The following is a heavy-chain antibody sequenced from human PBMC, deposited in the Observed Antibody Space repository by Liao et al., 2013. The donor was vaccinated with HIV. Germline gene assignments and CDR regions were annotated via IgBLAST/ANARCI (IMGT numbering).Heavy chain of an antibody. J-gene: IGHJ4*02. D-gene: IGHD3-3*01. CDR2: INHSGST. CDR1: GGSFSGYY. V-gene: IGHV4-34*01. Sequence: QVQLQQWGAGLLKPSETLSLTCAVYGGSFSGYYWSWIRQPPGKGLEWIGEINHSGSTNYNPSLKSRVTISVDTSKNQFSLKLSSVTAADTAVYYCARGDTIFGVPIRALYWGQGTLVTVSS. CDR3: ARGDTIFGVPIRALY.